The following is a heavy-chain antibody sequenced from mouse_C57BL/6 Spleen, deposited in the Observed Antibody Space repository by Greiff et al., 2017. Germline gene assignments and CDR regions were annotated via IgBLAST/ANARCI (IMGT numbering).Heavy chain of an antibody. J-gene: IGHJ2*01. Sequence: EVQLQQSGPELVKPGASVKISCKASGYTFTDYYMNWVKQSHGKSLEWIGDINPNNGGTSYNQKFKGKATLTVDKSSSTAYMERRSLTSEDSAVYYCARGWVTTVVAGGYWGQGTTLTVSS. CDR2: INPNNGGT. D-gene: IGHD1-1*01. CDR1: GYTFTDYY. CDR3: ARGWVTTVVAGGY. V-gene: IGHV1-26*01.